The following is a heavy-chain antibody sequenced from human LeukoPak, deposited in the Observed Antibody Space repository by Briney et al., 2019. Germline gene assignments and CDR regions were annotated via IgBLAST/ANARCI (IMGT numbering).Heavy chain of an antibody. V-gene: IGHV4-59*01. CDR3: ARDSYSSSWYVHRNWFDP. Sequence: SETLSLTCTVSGGSISSYYWSWIRQPPGKGLGWIGYIYYSGSTNYNPSLKSRVTISVDTSKNQFSLKLSSVTAADTAVYYCARDSYSSSWYVHRNWFDPWGQGTLVTVSS. CDR1: GGSISSYY. CDR2: IYYSGST. J-gene: IGHJ5*02. D-gene: IGHD6-13*01.